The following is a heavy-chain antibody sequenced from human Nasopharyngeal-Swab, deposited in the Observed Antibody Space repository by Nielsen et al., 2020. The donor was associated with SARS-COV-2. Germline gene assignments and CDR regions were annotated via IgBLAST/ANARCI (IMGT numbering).Heavy chain of an antibody. J-gene: IGHJ4*02. CDR2: IYYSGST. Sequence: SETLSLTCTVSGGSIRSSSYYWGWIRQPPGKGLEWIGSIYYSGSTYYNPSLKSRVTILVDTSKNQFSLKLSSVTAADTAVYYCARSLTTIPYYFDYWGQGTLGTVSS. CDR1: GGSIRSSSYY. D-gene: IGHD4-17*01. V-gene: IGHV4-39*07. CDR3: ARSLTTIPYYFDY.